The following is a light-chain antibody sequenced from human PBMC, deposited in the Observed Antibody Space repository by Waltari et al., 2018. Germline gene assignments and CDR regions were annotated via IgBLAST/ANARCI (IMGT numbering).Light chain of an antibody. Sequence: QSALTQTATVSGSPGQSITISCTGTTSDVGKYNLVSWYQQHPGKAPTLIIYDVNKRPSGFSNRVSGSKSGNTASLTISGLQAADEAYYYCCSYAGSAISVFGGGTKVTVL. CDR1: TSDVGKYNL. CDR2: DVN. CDR3: CSYAGSAISV. J-gene: IGLJ3*02. V-gene: IGLV2-23*02.